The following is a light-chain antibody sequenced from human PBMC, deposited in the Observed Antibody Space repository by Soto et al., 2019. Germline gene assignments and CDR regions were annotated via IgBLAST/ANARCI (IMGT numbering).Light chain of an antibody. V-gene: IGKV1-5*01. J-gene: IGKJ1*01. CDR3: QQYDSYSCT. CDR2: DVS. Sequence: DIPMTQSPSTLSASVGERVTITCRASQSVSNWLAWYQQKPGKAPKLLIYDVSSLESGVPSRFSGSGSGTEFILTISSLQPDDFATYYCQQYDSYSCTFDQGTKVEMK. CDR1: QSVSNW.